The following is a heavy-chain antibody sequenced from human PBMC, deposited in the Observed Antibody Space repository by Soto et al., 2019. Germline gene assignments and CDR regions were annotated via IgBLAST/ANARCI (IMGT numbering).Heavy chain of an antibody. Sequence: GGSLRLSCAASGFTFSTYSMNWVRQAPGKGLEWVSYISSSSTIFYTDSVKGRFAISRDNSKNTLYLQMDSLRAEDTAIYYCAKDVRIGTYSVLQNFDSWGQGSLVTVSS. J-gene: IGHJ4*02. CDR3: AKDVRIGTYSVLQNFDS. V-gene: IGHV3-48*01. CDR2: ISSSSTI. CDR1: GFTFSTYS. D-gene: IGHD1-26*01.